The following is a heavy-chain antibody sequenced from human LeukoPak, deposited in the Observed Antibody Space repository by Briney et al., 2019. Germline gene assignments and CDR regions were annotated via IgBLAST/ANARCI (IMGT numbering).Heavy chain of an antibody. CDR1: GYSFNGYF. CDR2: INPNSGGT. V-gene: IGHV1-2*02. Sequence: ASVKVSCKASGYSFNGYFLHWMRQAPGQGLEWLGWINPNSGGTKYAQNFQGRVTMTRDTSISTAYMELSRLTSDDTAVYYCARMVGATEYFQHWGQGTLVTVSS. J-gene: IGHJ1*01. D-gene: IGHD1-26*01. CDR3: ARMVGATEYFQH.